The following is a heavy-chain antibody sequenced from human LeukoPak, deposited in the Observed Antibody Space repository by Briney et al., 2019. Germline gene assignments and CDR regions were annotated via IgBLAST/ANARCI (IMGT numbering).Heavy chain of an antibody. D-gene: IGHD6-19*01. V-gene: IGHV4-39*07. Sequence: SETLSLTCTVSGGSISSSSYYWGWIRQPPGKGLEWIRSIYYSGSTYYNPSLKSRVTISVDTSKNQFSLKLSSVTAADTAVYYCARDRGYSIGWYMGVWGQGTLVTVSS. CDR3: ARDRGYSIGWYMGV. J-gene: IGHJ4*02. CDR1: GGSISSSSYY. CDR2: IYYSGST.